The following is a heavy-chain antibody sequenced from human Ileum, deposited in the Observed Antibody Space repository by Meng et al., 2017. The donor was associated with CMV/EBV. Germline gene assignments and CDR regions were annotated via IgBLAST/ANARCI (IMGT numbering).Heavy chain of an antibody. CDR1: GDSVFSIGAI. CDR3: ARENGYEWYFDF. V-gene: IGHV6-1*01. Sequence: PHTPGPGLVKPSETRSLPCAISGDSVFSIGAIWTWIRQSPSRGLEWLGKTYYRSKWYNDYAPSVKSRITVKPDTSKNQFSLQLNSVTPEDTAVYYCARENGYEWYFDFWGRGTLVTVSS. J-gene: IGHJ2*01. D-gene: IGHD6-13*01. CDR2: TYYRSKWYN.